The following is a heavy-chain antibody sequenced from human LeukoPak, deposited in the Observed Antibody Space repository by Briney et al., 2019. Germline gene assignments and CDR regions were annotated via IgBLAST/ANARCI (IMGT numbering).Heavy chain of an antibody. Sequence: GGSLRLSCAPSGLTFSSHGMSWVRQAAGMGMEWVSGMSGSGGYTYYVVSVKGRFNTSRDNSKNTVYLHMNSRRTEDTAVYYCVNPRGSSFGTDAFDIWGHGTMVTVSS. CDR3: VNPRGSSFGTDAFDI. CDR2: MSGSGGYT. J-gene: IGHJ3*02. V-gene: IGHV3-23*01. CDR1: GLTFSSHG. D-gene: IGHD1-26*01.